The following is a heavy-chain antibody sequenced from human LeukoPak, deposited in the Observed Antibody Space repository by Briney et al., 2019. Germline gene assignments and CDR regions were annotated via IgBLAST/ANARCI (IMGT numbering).Heavy chain of an antibody. CDR2: ISTDASST. J-gene: IGHJ4*02. D-gene: IGHD4-11*01. CDR3: TGHHQAYSRTY. V-gene: IGHV3-74*01. CDR1: GFTFSSYW. Sequence: PGGSLRLSCAGSGFTFSSYWMHWVRQAPGKGLVWVSRISTDASSTTYADSVKGRFTISRDNAKGTLYLQMSSLGAEDTAVYYCTGHHQAYSRTYWGQGTLVTVSS.